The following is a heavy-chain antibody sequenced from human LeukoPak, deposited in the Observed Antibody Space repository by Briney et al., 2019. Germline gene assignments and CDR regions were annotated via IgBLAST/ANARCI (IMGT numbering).Heavy chain of an antibody. CDR2: IVVGSGNT. J-gene: IGHJ4*02. V-gene: IGHV1-58*01. CDR3: AADMGGLRWRRGESFDY. Sequence: ASVKVSCKASGFTFTSSAVQWVRQARGQRLEWIGWIVVGSGNTNYAQKFQERGTITRDMSTSTAYMELSSLGSEDTAVYYCAADMGGLRWRRGESFDYWGQGTLVTVSS. CDR1: GFTFTSSA. D-gene: IGHD4-23*01.